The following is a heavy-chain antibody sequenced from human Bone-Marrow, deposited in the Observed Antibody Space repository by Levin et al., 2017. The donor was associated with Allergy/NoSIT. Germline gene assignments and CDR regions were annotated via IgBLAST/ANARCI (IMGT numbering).Heavy chain of an antibody. V-gene: IGHV1-2*02. D-gene: IGHD7-27*01. CDR3: AREWSLYWGTIDF. Sequence: GESLKISCKASGYLFTAHHVHWVRQAPGQGPEWMGWINPNSGATNYAQKFQGKVTMTTDASISTAYMELSRLMSDDTAVYYCAREWSLYWGTIDFWGQGTLVTVSS. CDR2: INPNSGAT. J-gene: IGHJ4*02. CDR1: GYLFTAHH.